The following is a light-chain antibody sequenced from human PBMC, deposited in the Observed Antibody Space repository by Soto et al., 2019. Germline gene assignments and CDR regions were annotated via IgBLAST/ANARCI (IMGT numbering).Light chain of an antibody. J-gene: IGKJ4*01. CDR1: QSISSW. CDR3: QQYNSYPRT. Sequence: DIQMTQSPSTLSASVGDRVTITCRASQSISSWLAWYQQKPGKAPKLLIYDASSLESGVPSRFSGSGSGTEFTLTISSLQHDDVATYYCQQYNSYPRTFGGGTKVEIK. V-gene: IGKV1-5*01. CDR2: DAS.